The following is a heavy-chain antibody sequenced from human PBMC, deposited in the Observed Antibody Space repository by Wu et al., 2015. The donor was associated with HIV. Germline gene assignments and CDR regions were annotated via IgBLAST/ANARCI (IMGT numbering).Heavy chain of an antibody. D-gene: IGHD2-2*01. CDR2: INPNSGGT. CDR3: ARDWGPLIVVVPAAMVTYWFDP. V-gene: IGHV1-2*02. J-gene: IGHJ5*02. Sequence: QVQLVQSGAEVKKPGASVKVSCKASGYTFTGYYMHWVRQAPGQGLEWMGWINPNSGGTNYAQKFQGKVTMTRDTSISTAYMELSRLRSDDTAVYYCARDWGPLIVVVPAAMVTYWFDPWGQGTLVTVSS. CDR1: GYTFTGYY.